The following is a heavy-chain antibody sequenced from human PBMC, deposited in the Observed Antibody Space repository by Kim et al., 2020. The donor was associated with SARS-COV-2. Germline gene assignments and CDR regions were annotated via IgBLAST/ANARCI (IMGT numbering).Heavy chain of an antibody. D-gene: IGHD3-3*01. V-gene: IGHV3-11*01. Sequence: GRFTISRENAKNSLYLQMNSLRAEDTAVYYWASTRPLYYDFWSGYSFDYWGQGTLVTVSS. J-gene: IGHJ4*02. CDR3: ASTRPLYYDFWSGYSFDY.